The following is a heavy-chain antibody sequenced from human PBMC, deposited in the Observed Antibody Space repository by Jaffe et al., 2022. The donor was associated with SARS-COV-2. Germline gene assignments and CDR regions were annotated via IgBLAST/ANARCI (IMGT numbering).Heavy chain of an antibody. Sequence: QVQLVESGGGVVQPGRSLRLSCAASGFTFSSYGMHWVRQAPGKGLEWVAVIYYDGSDKYYADSVKGRFTISRDNSKNTLYLQMNSLRVEDTSVYYCARAHRVYGMDVWGQGTTVTVS. CDR1: GFTFSSYG. V-gene: IGHV3-33*01. CDR2: IYYDGSDK. J-gene: IGHJ6*02. CDR3: ARAHRVYGMDV.